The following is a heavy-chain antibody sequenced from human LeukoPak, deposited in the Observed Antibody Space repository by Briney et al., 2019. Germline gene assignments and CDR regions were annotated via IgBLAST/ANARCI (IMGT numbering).Heavy chain of an antibody. CDR2: IYYSGST. Sequence: SETLSLTCTVSGGSISSGGYYWSWIRQHPGKGLEWIGYIYYSGSTYYNPSLKSRVTISVDTSKNQFSLKLSSVTAADTAVYYCAREETGTTYTWGQGTLVTVSS. J-gene: IGHJ4*02. D-gene: IGHD1-7*01. V-gene: IGHV4-31*03. CDR3: AREETGTTYT. CDR1: GGSISSGGYY.